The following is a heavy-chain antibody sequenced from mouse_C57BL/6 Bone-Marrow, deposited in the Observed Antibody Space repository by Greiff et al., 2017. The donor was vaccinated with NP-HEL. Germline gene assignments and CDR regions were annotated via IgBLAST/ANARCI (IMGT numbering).Heavy chain of an antibody. CDR3: ARGGYYGSSCYYAMDY. D-gene: IGHD1-1*01. CDR2: IHPNSGST. J-gene: IGHJ4*01. Sequence: QVQLQQSGAELVKPGASVKLSCKASGYTFTSYWMHWVKQRPGQGLEWIGMIHPNSGSTNYNEKFKSKAALTVDKSSSTAYMQLSSLTSEDSAVYYCARGGYYGSSCYYAMDYWGQGTSVTVSS. CDR1: GYTFTSYW. V-gene: IGHV1-64*01.